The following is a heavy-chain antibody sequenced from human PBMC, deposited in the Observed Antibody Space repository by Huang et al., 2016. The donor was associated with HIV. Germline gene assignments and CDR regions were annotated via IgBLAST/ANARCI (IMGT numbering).Heavy chain of an antibody. CDR3: VRGPRYVSADWYARLTRYWFFDL. J-gene: IGHJ2*01. D-gene: IGHD3-9*01. Sequence: QQQLRQWGAGLLKPSETLSLTCAVYGGSFSDYYWGWIRQPPGKGLEWIGEIKNGGSTQYSPALKSRVTISLDTSKSQVALKLTSVNAADTAVYYCVRGPRYVSADWYARLTRYWFFDLWGRGSLVSVSS. CDR2: IKNGGST. V-gene: IGHV4-34*01. CDR1: GGSFSDYY.